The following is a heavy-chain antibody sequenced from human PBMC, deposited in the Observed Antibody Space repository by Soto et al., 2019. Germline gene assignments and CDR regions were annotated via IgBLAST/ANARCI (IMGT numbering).Heavy chain of an antibody. CDR1: GGTFSSYA. CDR2: IIPIFGTA. J-gene: IGHJ4*02. Sequence: SVKVSCKASGGTFSSYAISWVRQAPGQGLEWMGGIIPIFGTANYAQKFQGRVTITADKSTSTAYMELSSLRSEDTAVYYCARGGVIVAENYYFDYWGQGTLVTVSS. D-gene: IGHD5-12*01. CDR3: ARGGVIVAENYYFDY. V-gene: IGHV1-69*06.